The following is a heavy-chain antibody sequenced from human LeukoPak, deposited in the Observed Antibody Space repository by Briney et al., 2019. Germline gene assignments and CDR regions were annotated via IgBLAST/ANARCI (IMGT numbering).Heavy chain of an antibody. CDR2: INHSGST. Sequence: PSETLSLTCAVYGGSFSGYYWSWIRQPPGKGLEWIGEINHSGSTNYNPSPNSRVTISVETSKNQFSLKLSSVTAADTAVYYCARVRITIFGVVIIEHHYFDYWGQGTLVTVSS. CDR3: ARVRITIFGVVIIEHHYFDY. CDR1: GGSFSGYY. V-gene: IGHV4-34*01. D-gene: IGHD3-3*01. J-gene: IGHJ4*02.